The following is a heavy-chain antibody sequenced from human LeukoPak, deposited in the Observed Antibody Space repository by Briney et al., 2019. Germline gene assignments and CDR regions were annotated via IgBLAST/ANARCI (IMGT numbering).Heavy chain of an antibody. V-gene: IGHV3-73*01. D-gene: IGHD4-17*01. CDR3: TRQTTVTTSWFDP. Sequence: PGGSLRLSCAASGFTFSGSAMHWVRQASGKGLEWVGRIRSKANSYATAYAASVKGRFTISRDDSKNTAYLQMNSLKTEGTAVYYCTRQTTVTTSWFDPWGQGTLVTVSS. J-gene: IGHJ5*02. CDR1: GFTFSGSA. CDR2: IRSKANSYAT.